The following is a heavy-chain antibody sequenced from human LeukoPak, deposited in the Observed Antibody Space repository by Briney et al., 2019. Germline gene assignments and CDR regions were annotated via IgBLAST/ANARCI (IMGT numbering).Heavy chain of an antibody. Sequence: GGSLRLSCAASGFTFSSYSMNWVRQAPGKGLEWVSSISSSSSYIYYADSVKGRFTISRDNAKNSPYLQMNSLRAEDTAVYYCARVGTTVTTNDYWGQGTLVTVSS. V-gene: IGHV3-21*01. CDR1: GFTFSSYS. CDR2: ISSSSSYI. CDR3: ARVGTTVTTNDY. J-gene: IGHJ4*02. D-gene: IGHD4-17*01.